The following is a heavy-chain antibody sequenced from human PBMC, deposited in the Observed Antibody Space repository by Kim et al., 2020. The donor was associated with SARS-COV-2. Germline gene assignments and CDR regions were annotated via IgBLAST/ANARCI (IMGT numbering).Heavy chain of an antibody. V-gene: IGHV3-11*06. Sequence: GGSLRLSCAVSGFTFSDYYMSWIRQTPEKGLEWLSYISGTHGYTNYADSVKGRFTISRDNAKNSLYLQMNSLTAEDTAVYYCARDRVGIFYFDLWGRGTLVTVSS. CDR2: ISGTHGYT. J-gene: IGHJ2*01. CDR3: ARDRVGIFYFDL. CDR1: GFTFSDYY. D-gene: IGHD1-26*01.